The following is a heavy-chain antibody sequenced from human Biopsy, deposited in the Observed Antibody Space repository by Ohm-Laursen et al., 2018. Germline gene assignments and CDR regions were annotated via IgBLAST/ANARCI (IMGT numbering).Heavy chain of an antibody. CDR1: GGSVSSGGFY. D-gene: IGHD1-26*01. J-gene: IGHJ4*02. CDR2: FRFEDRT. Sequence: GTLSLTCTVSGGSVSSGGFYWSWIRQHPGKGLEWIGYFRFEDRTSYNSSLKSRVTISADTSKNQFSLRLSSVTAADTAVYYCALGGGSYVNFDYWGQGTLVTVSS. CDR3: ALGGGSYVNFDY. V-gene: IGHV4-61*08.